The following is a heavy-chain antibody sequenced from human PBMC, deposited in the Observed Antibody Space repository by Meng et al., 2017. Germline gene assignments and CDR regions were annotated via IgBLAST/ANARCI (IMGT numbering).Heavy chain of an antibody. CDR1: GGSFSGYY. D-gene: IGHD2-15*01. V-gene: IGHV4-34*01. Sequence: SETLSLTCAVYGGSFSGYYWSWIRQPPGKGLEWIGEINHSGSTNYNPSLKSRVTISVDTSKNQFSLKLSSVTAADTAVYYCARAQVVVAATHDYYYYGMDVWGQGTTVTVSS. CDR3: ARAQVVVAATHDYYYYGMDV. J-gene: IGHJ6*02. CDR2: INHSGST.